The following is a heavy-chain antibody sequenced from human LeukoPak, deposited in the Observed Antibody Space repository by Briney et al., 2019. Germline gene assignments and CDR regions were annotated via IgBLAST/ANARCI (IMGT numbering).Heavy chain of an antibody. D-gene: IGHD3-10*01. CDR2: IYYSGST. Sequence: SETLSLTCTVSGGSISSHYWSWIRQPPGKGLEWIGYIYYSGSTNYNPSLKSRVTISVDTSKNQFSLKLSSVTAADTAVYYCARGRYYYGSGSQYYFDYWGQGTLVTVSS. CDR3: ARGRYYYGSGSQYYFDY. V-gene: IGHV4-59*08. J-gene: IGHJ4*02. CDR1: GGSISSHY.